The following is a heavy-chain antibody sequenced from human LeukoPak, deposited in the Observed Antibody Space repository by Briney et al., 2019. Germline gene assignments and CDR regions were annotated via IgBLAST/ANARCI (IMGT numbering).Heavy chain of an antibody. J-gene: IGHJ4*02. CDR1: GFTVSSYY. V-gene: IGHV3-23*01. CDR3: AKDGTGLRYFDWLLEDYFDY. Sequence: LPGGSLRLSCVASGFTVSSYYVSWVRQAPGKGLEWVSAISGSGGSTYYADSVKGRFTISRDNSKNTLYLQMNSLRAEDTAVYYCAKDGTGLRYFDWLLEDYFDYWGQGTLVTVSS. D-gene: IGHD3-9*01. CDR2: ISGSGGST.